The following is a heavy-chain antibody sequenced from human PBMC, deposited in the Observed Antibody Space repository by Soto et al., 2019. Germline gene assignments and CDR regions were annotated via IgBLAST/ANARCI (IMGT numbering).Heavy chain of an antibody. CDR2: IYHSGST. J-gene: IGHJ6*02. V-gene: IGHV4-30-2*01. CDR1: GGSISSGGYS. Sequence: PSETLSLTCAVSGGSISSGGYSWSWIRQPPGKGLEWIGYIYHSGSTYHNPSLKSRVTISVDRSKNQFSLKLSSVTAADTAVYYCAGSPDYYYGMDVWGQGTTVTVSS. CDR3: AGSPDYYYGMDV.